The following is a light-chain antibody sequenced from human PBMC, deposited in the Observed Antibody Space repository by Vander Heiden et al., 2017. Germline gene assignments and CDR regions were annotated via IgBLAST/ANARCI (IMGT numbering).Light chain of an antibody. J-gene: IGKJ4*01. Sequence: VLPPSPGPLSLSPGESATLSCRASQSVRSIWFAWYQQKPGQPPRLLIYGASSRATGSPDRLSGSGSGTDFTLTISRREPEDVAVYYCQQFSSTYITFGGGTKVEIK. V-gene: IGKV3-20*01. CDR3: QQFSSTYIT. CDR1: QSVRSIW. CDR2: GAS.